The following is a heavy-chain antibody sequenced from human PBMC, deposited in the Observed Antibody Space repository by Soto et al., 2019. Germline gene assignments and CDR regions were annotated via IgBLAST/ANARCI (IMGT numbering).Heavy chain of an antibody. V-gene: IGHV1-18*04. J-gene: IGHJ6*02. CDR3: ARARVVNLYYYYGMDV. CDR1: GYTFTSYG. D-gene: IGHD2-15*01. Sequence: ASVKVSCKASGYTFTSYGISWVRQAPGQGLEWMGWISAYNGNTNYAQKLQGRVTMTTDTSTSTAYMELRSLRSDDTAVYYCARARVVNLYYYYGMDVWGQGTTVTVSS. CDR2: ISAYNGNT.